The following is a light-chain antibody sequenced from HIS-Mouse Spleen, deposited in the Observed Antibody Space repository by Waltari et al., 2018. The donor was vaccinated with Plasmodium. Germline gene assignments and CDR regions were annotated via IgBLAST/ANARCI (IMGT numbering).Light chain of an antibody. J-gene: IGLJ3*02. Sequence: YDLTHPPSVPVSPGQTARITSPGDALPKKYAYWYQQKSGQAPVLVIYEDSKRPSGIPERFSGSSSGTMATLTISGAQVEDEADYYCYSTDSSGNHRVFGGGTKLTVL. V-gene: IGLV3-10*01. CDR1: ALPKKY. CDR3: YSTDSSGNHRV. CDR2: EDS.